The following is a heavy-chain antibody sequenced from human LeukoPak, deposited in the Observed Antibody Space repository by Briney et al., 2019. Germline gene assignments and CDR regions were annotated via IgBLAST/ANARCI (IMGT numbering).Heavy chain of an antibody. CDR1: GFTFSSYG. CDR2: ISSSGSNI. V-gene: IGHV3-48*04. J-gene: IGHJ4*02. Sequence: GGSLRLSCAASGFTFSSYGMNWVRQAPGKGLEWVSYISSSGSNIYYADSVKGRFTISRDNAKNSLYLQMNSLRAEDTAIYYCARLSLDGFDYWGQGTLVTVSS. D-gene: IGHD5-24*01. CDR3: ARLSLDGFDY.